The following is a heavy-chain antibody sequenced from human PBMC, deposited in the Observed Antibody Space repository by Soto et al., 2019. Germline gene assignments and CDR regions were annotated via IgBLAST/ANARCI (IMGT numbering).Heavy chain of an antibody. Sequence: SETLSLTCTVSGGSISSSSYYWGWIRQPPGKGLEWIGSIYYSGSTYYNPSLKSRVTISVDTSKNQFSLKLSSVTAADTAVYYCARREQQLVNNRFDPWGQGTLVTVSS. D-gene: IGHD6-13*01. J-gene: IGHJ5*02. CDR1: GGSISSSSYY. CDR3: ARREQQLVNNRFDP. V-gene: IGHV4-39*01. CDR2: IYYSGST.